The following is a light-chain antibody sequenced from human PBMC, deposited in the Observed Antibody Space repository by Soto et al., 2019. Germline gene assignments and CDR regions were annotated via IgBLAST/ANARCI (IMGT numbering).Light chain of an antibody. V-gene: IGLV2-23*02. J-gene: IGLJ1*01. Sequence: QSVLTQPASVSGSPGQAITISCTGTSSDVGNYNLVSWYQQHPGKAPKLMIYEVSKRPSGVSNRFSGSKSGNTASLTISGLQPEDEADYYCCSYAGSSTPLIFGTGTKLTVL. CDR2: EVS. CDR1: SSDVGNYNL. CDR3: CSYAGSSTPLI.